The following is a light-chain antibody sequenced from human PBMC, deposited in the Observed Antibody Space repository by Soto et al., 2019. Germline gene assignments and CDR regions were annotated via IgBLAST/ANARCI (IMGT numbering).Light chain of an antibody. CDR3: QQYRHWPRT. CDR2: GAS. J-gene: IGKJ1*01. CDR1: QSVSSN. Sequence: EIVMTQSPATLSVSPGERATLSCRASQSVSSNLAWYQQTPGQAPRLLISGASTRATGIPARFSGSGSGTEFTLTISSLQSEDFAVYYCQQYRHWPRTFGQGTKVEIK. V-gene: IGKV3-15*01.